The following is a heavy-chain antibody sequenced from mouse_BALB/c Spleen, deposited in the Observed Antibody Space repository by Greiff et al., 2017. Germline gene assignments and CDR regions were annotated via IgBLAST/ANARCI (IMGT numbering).Heavy chain of an antibody. CDR1: GFSLTSYG. D-gene: IGHD1-2*01. CDR3: ARGHYYGYGFAY. Sequence: LQESGPGLVAPPQSLSITCTVSGFSLTSYGVHWVRQPPGKGLEWLGVIWAGGSTNCNSALMSRLSISKDNSKSQVFLKMNSLQTDDTAMYYCARGHYYGYGFAYWGQGTLVTVSA. J-gene: IGHJ3*01. V-gene: IGHV2-9*02. CDR2: IWAGGST.